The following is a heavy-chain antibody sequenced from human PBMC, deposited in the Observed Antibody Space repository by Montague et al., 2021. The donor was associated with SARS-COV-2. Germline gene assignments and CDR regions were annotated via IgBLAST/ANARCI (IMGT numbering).Heavy chain of an antibody. V-gene: IGHV4-4*02. D-gene: IGHD6-13*01. CDR3: ASHPVWQQLCT. CDR2: THQWGGT. CDR1: GGSITSENW. Sequence: SETLSLTCAVSGGSITSENWWSLVRQPPGKGLEWIAETHQWGGTNYNPSLRSRVTILLDNSKNQFSLMLTSVTAADTAMYYCASHPVWQQLCTRGQGTLVSVSS. J-gene: IGHJ4*02.